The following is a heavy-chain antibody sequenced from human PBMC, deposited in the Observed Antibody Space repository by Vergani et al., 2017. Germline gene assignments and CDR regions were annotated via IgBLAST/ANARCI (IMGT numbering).Heavy chain of an antibody. V-gene: IGHV4-34*01. Sequence: QVQLQQWGAGLLKPSETLSLTCAVYGGSFSGYYWSWIRQPPGKGLEWIGEINHSGSTNYNPSLKSRVTISVDTSKNQFSLKLSSVTAADTAVYYCARAVSYGYDFDYWGQGTLVTVSS. J-gene: IGHJ4*02. CDR1: GGSFSGYY. CDR2: INHSGST. CDR3: ARAVSYGYDFDY. D-gene: IGHD5-18*01.